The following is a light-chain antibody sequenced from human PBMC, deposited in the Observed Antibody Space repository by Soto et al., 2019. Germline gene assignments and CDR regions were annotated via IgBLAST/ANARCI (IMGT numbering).Light chain of an antibody. Sequence: EIVLTQSPATLSLSPGERATLSCRASQSVSSYLAWYQQKPGQAPRLLIYDASNRAPGIPARFSGSGSATDFTLTISSLEPEDFAVYYCQQRSNWLTFGGGTKVEIK. J-gene: IGKJ4*01. CDR3: QQRSNWLT. V-gene: IGKV3-11*01. CDR1: QSVSSY. CDR2: DAS.